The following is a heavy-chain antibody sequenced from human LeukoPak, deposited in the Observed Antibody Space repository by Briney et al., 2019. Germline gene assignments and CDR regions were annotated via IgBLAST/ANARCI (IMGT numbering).Heavy chain of an antibody. D-gene: IGHD3-22*01. CDR1: GFTFTTYW. CDR2: ISGNDGRT. CDR3: AKSDASGYYLGA. Sequence: GGSLRLSCAASGFTFTTYWMSWVRQAPGKGLQWVSAISGNDGRTYYADSVKGRLTISRDNSKNTLYLQINSLRVEDTALYYCAKSDASGYYLGAWGQGTLVTVSS. J-gene: IGHJ5*02. V-gene: IGHV3-23*01.